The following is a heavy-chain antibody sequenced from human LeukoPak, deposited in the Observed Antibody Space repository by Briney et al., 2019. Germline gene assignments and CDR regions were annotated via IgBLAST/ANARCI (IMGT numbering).Heavy chain of an antibody. CDR2: ISSTYGTI. Sequence: GGSLRLSCAASGFTFSSYSMNWVRQTPGKGLEWVSYISSTYGTIYYADSVKGRFTISRDNAKNSLYLQMNSLRVEDTAVYYCGRGPSGYVGNWGQGTLVTVSS. D-gene: IGHD3-10*01. CDR3: GRGPSGYVGN. V-gene: IGHV3-48*01. CDR1: GFTFSSYS. J-gene: IGHJ4*02.